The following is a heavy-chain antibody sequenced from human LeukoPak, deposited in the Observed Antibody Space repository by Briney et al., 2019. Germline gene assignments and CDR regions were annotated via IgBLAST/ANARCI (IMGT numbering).Heavy chain of an antibody. Sequence: GGSLRLSCAASGFTFSSYGMHWVRQAPGKGLEWVAVISYDGSNKYYADSVKGRFTIPRDNSKNTLYLQMNGLRAEDTAVYYCATSPSSAWHQFDYWGQGTLVTVSS. CDR2: ISYDGSNK. CDR1: GFTFSSYG. D-gene: IGHD6-19*01. CDR3: ATSPSSAWHQFDY. J-gene: IGHJ4*02. V-gene: IGHV3-30*03.